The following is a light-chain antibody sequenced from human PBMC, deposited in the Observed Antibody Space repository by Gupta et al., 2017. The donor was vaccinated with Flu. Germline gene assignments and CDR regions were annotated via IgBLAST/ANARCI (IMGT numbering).Light chain of an antibody. J-gene: IGLJ2*01. CDR1: TSNRWNND. CDR2: DNA. CDR3: GTWDSSLSAVV. V-gene: IGLV1-51*01. Sequence: TSNRWNNDVSRYPQLPRTPPNLLIYDNAKRPSGIPDRFSGSKSGTSATLSITGPHTWYEADYYCGTWDSSLSAVVFGGETNLTVL.